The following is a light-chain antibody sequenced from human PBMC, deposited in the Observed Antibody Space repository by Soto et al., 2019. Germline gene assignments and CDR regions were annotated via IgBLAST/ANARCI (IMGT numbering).Light chain of an antibody. CDR2: DAS. CDR3: QQRRT. CDR1: QSVSSY. Sequence: EIVLTQSPATLSLSPGERATLSCRASQSVSSYLAWYQQKPGQAPRLLIYDASNRATGIPARFSGSGSGTDCILTISCLEPEDFAVYYCQQRRTFGQGTRLEIK. J-gene: IGKJ5*01. V-gene: IGKV3-11*01.